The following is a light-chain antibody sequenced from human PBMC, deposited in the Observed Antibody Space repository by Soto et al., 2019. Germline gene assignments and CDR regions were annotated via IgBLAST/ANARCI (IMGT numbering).Light chain of an antibody. CDR2: GAS. V-gene: IGKV3-20*01. CDR1: QSVSSSY. Sequence: EIVLTQSPGTLSLSPGERATLSCRASQSVSSSYLAWYQQKPGQAPRLLIYGASSRATGIPDRFSGSGSGTDFNLTISRLEPEDSAVYYCQQYGSSPWTFGQGTKVEIK. CDR3: QQYGSSPWT. J-gene: IGKJ1*01.